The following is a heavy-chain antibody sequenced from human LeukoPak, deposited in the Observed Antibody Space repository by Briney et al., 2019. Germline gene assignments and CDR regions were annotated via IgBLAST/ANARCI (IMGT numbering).Heavy chain of an antibody. CDR2: ISSSGSTI. D-gene: IGHD1-26*01. Sequence: GGSLRLSCAVSGFTFSDYYMSWIRQAPGRGLEWISYISSSGSTIYYADSVKGRFTISRDNAKNSLYLQMHSLRAEDTAVYYCARAPKFRLVGVPKGPFDPWGQGTLVTVSS. CDR3: ARAPKFRLVGVPKGPFDP. CDR1: GFTFSDYY. V-gene: IGHV3-11*01. J-gene: IGHJ5*02.